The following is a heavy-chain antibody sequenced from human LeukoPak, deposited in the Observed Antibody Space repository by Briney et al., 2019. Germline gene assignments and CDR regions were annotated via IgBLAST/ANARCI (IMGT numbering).Heavy chain of an antibody. D-gene: IGHD4-23*01. V-gene: IGHV3-33*01. CDR1: GFTFSGYG. Sequence: GRSLRRSCAASGFTFSGYGMHWVRQAPGKGLEWVAVIWYDASNKYYADSVKGRFTISRDNSKNTLYLQMNSLRAEDTAVYYCARDNGGNFRVFDIWGQGTMVTVSS. J-gene: IGHJ3*02. CDR3: ARDNGGNFRVFDI. CDR2: IWYDASNK.